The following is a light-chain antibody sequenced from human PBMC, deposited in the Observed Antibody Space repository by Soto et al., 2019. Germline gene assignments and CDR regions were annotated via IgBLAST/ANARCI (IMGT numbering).Light chain of an antibody. CDR1: QNIDNY. J-gene: IGKJ1*01. CDR2: ATS. Sequence: DIQMTQSPSSLSASLGDRVTISCRASQNIDNYLNWYQQKPGKAPKLLIYATSTLQSGVPSRFSGSGSGTEFTLTISSLQSEDFASYFCQHTFNSPPWTFGQGTKVDIK. CDR3: QHTFNSPPWT. V-gene: IGKV1-39*01.